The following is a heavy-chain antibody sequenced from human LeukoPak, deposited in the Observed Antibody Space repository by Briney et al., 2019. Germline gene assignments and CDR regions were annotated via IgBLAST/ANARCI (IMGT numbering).Heavy chain of an antibody. CDR3: ARDLASTDHWEFDH. D-gene: IGHD3-16*01. CDR2: INLDSSGT. CDR1: GYTFTDYI. J-gene: IGHJ4*02. Sequence: ASLKVSCKASGYTFTDYIIHWVRQAPRQGLGRMGRINLDSSGTYLAQTFQDRVTVTTDTTIGTAYMELSGLTSDDTAVYYCARDLASTDHWEFDHWGEGTLVTVSS. V-gene: IGHV1-2*06.